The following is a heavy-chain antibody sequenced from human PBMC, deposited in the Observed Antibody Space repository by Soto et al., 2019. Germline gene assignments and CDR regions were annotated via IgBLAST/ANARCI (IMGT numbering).Heavy chain of an antibody. CDR2: ISAYNGNT. J-gene: IGHJ3*02. D-gene: IGHD2-15*01. Sequence: QVQLVQSGAEVKKPGASVKVSCKASGYTFTSYGISWVRQAPGQGLEWMGWISAYNGNTNYAQKLQGRVTMTTDTSTSTAYMELRSLRSDVTAVYYCARNSRILVVVAADAFDIWGQGTMVTVSS. CDR1: GYTFTSYG. V-gene: IGHV1-18*04. CDR3: ARNSRILVVVAADAFDI.